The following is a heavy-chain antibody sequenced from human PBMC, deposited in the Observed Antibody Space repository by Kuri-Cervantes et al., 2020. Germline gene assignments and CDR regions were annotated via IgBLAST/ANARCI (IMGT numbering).Heavy chain of an antibody. J-gene: IGHJ3*02. D-gene: IGHD3-3*01. CDR2: ITPFNGNT. CDR1: GYTFTYRY. Sequence: SVKVSCKASGYTFTYRYLHWVRQAPGQALEWMGWITPFNGNTNYAQKFQGRVTITADESTSTAYMELSSLRSEDTAVYYCARDPTYYDFWSGYGYGPEAFDIWGQGTMVTVSS. CDR3: ARDPTYYDFWSGYGYGPEAFDI. V-gene: IGHV1-45*02.